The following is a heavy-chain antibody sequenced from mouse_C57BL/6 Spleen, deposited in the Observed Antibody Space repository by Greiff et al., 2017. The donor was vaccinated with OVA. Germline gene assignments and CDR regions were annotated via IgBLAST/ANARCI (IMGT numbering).Heavy chain of an antibody. Sequence: VQLQQSGAELVRPGSSVKLSCKASGYTFTSYWMDWVKQRPGQGLEWIGNIYPSDSETHYNQKFKDKATLTVDKSSSTAYMQLSSLTSEDSAVYYCAREGGLRRGFDYWGQGTTLTVSS. CDR3: AREGGLRRGFDY. D-gene: IGHD2-4*01. J-gene: IGHJ2*01. V-gene: IGHV1-61*01. CDR1: GYTFTSYW. CDR2: IYPSDSET.